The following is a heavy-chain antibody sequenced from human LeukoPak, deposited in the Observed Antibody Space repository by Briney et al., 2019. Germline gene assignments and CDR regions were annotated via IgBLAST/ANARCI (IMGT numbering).Heavy chain of an antibody. D-gene: IGHD2-21*01. CDR3: ARGDYGMDV. CDR1: GFTFSTYW. J-gene: IGHJ6*02. CDR2: IKSDGSDT. Sequence: QPGGSLRLSCAASGFTFSTYWMHWVRQAPEKGLVWVSHIKSDGSDTSYADSVKGRFTISRDNAKNTLYLQMNSLRAEDTAVYYCARGDYGMDVWGRGTTVTVSS. V-gene: IGHV3-74*01.